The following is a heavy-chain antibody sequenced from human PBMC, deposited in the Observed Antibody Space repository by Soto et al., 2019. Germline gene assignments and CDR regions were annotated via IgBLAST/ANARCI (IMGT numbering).Heavy chain of an antibody. Sequence: PSDTLSLTCAVSGGSISSGGYSWSWIRQPPGKGLEWIGYIYHSGSTYYNPSLKSRVTISVDRSKNQFSLKLSSVTAADTAVYYCARFGTTVTTWYYFDYWGQGTLVTVSS. CDR1: GGSISSGGYS. CDR2: IYHSGST. CDR3: ARFGTTVTTWYYFDY. J-gene: IGHJ4*02. D-gene: IGHD4-17*01. V-gene: IGHV4-30-2*01.